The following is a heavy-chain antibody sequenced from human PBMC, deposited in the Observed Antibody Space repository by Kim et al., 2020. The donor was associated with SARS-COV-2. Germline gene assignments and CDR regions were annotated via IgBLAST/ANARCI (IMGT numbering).Heavy chain of an antibody. V-gene: IGHV3-30*18. CDR3: AKQGYETSVVTSYLDH. CDR1: GFTFTNYG. D-gene: IGHD3-16*02. J-gene: IGHJ4*02. CDR2: ILHDGTNK. Sequence: GGSLRLSCAASGFTFTNYGIHWVRQALGKGLEWVASILHDGTNKYYAESVKGRFTISKDNSKNTLYLQMNSLRGEDTAVYYCAKQGYETSVVTSYLDHWGQGTLVAVSS.